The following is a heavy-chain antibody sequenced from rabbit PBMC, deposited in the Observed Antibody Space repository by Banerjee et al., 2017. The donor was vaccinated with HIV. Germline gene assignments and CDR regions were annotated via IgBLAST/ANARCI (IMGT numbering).Heavy chain of an antibody. CDR2: IYAGSSGST. CDR3: ARSTSGYDIGDL. Sequence: QSLEESRGDLVKPGASLTLTCTASGFSFSSSYYMCWVRQAPGKGLEWIACIYAGSSGSTYYASWATGRFTISRSTSLNTVDLKVTSLTAADTATYFCARSTSGYDIGDLWGPGTLVTVS. D-gene: IGHD1-1*01. J-gene: IGHJ4*01. V-gene: IGHV1S40*01. CDR1: GFSFSSSYY.